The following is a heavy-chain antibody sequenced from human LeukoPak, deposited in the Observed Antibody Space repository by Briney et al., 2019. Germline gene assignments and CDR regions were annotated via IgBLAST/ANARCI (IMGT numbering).Heavy chain of an antibody. CDR3: AKDSKVAVGSYYFDY. CDR1: GFTFSSYA. CDR2: ISGSGGST. J-gene: IGHJ4*02. Sequence: GGSLRLSCAASGFTFSSYAMSWVRQAPGKGLEWVSSISGSGGSTYYADSVKGRFTISRDNSKNTLYLQMNSLRAEDTAVYYCAKDSKVAVGSYYFDYWGQGTLVTVSS. V-gene: IGHV3-23*01. D-gene: IGHD6-19*01.